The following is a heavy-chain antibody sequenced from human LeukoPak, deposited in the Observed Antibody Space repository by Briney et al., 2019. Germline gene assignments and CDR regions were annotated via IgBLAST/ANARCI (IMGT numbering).Heavy chain of an antibody. J-gene: IGHJ4*02. D-gene: IGHD3-22*01. CDR2: IYPGDSDT. CDR3: ARRADTSAYFVN. Sequence: GESLKISCKGSGYSFTSYWIGWVRQMPGKGLEWMGIIYPGDSDTRYGPSFQGQVTISADKSITTAYLQWSSLKASDTAVYYCARRADTSAYFVNWGQGTLVTVSS. CDR1: GYSFTSYW. V-gene: IGHV5-51*01.